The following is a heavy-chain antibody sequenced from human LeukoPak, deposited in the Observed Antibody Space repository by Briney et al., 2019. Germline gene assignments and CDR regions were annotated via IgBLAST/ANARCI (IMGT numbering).Heavy chain of an antibody. CDR1: GGTFSSYA. CDR3: ARKAVGHPYYYYYMDV. V-gene: IGHV1-69*05. D-gene: IGHD4-23*01. J-gene: IGHJ6*03. CDR2: IIPIFGTA. Sequence: SVKVSCKTSGGTFSSYAISWVRQAPGQGLEGRVGIIPIFGTANYTQKFQGRVTITTDESTSTAYMELSSLRSEDTAVYYCARKAVGHPYYYYYMDVWGKGTTVTVSS.